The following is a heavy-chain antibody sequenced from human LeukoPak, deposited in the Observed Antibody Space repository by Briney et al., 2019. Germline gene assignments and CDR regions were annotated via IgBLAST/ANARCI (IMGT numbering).Heavy chain of an antibody. CDR1: GFTFSSYW. CDR2: SNADESST. J-gene: IGHJ4*02. CDR3: AKSVASDAY. D-gene: IGHD5-12*01. Sequence: PGGSLRLSCAASGFTFSSYWMHWVRQAPGKGLVWVSRSNADESSTNYADSVKGRFTISRDNAKNTLYLQMNSLRVEDTAVYYCAKSVASDAYWGQGTLVTVSS. V-gene: IGHV3-74*01.